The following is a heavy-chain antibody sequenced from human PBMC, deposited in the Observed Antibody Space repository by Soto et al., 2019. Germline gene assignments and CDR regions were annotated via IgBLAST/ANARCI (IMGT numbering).Heavy chain of an antibody. CDR2: ISYDGSNK. CDR1: GFTFSSYG. CDR3: AKESYYYDSSGYYSPYYFDY. D-gene: IGHD3-22*01. Sequence: QVQLVESGGGVVQPGRSLRLSCAGSGFTFSSYGMHWVRQAPGKGLEWVAVISYDGSNKYYADSVKGRFTISRDNSKNTLYLQMNSLRAEDTAVYYCAKESYYYDSSGYYSPYYFDYWGQGTLVTVSS. J-gene: IGHJ4*02. V-gene: IGHV3-30*18.